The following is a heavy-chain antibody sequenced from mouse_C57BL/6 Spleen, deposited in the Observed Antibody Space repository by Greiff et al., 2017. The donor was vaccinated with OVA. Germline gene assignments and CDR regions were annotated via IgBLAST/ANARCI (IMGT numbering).Heavy chain of an antibody. CDR2: IRNKANNHAT. CDR1: GFTFSDAW. J-gene: IGHJ4*01. CDR3: TGSNYVGYAMGY. D-gene: IGHD2-5*01. V-gene: IGHV6-6*01. Sequence: EVQGVESGGGLVQPGGSMKLSCAASGFTFSDAWMDWVRQSPEKGLEWVAEIRNKANNHATYYAESVKGRFTISRDDSKSSVYLQMNSLRAEDTGIYYCTGSNYVGYAMGYWGQGTSVTVSS.